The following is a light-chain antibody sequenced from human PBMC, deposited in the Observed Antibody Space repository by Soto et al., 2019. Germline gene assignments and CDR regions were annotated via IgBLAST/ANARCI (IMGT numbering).Light chain of an antibody. CDR3: CSYVSSKTYV. CDR1: RSDAGGYDF. Sequence: QSALTQPASVSGSPGQSITISCTGTRSDAGGYDFVSWYQQHPGKAPRVVLYEVTNRPSGVSDRFSGSKSGNTASLTISGLQAEDEADYYCCSYVSSKTYVFGTGTKV. J-gene: IGLJ1*01. V-gene: IGLV2-14*01. CDR2: EVT.